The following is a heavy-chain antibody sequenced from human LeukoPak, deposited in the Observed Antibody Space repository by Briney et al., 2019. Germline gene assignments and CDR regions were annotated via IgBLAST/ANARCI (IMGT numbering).Heavy chain of an antibody. D-gene: IGHD4-23*01. CDR1: GYTFTGYY. CDR2: IKPNSGGT. Sequence: ASVKVSCKASGYTFTGYYMHWVRQAPGQGLEWMGWIKPNSGGTNYAQKFQGRVTMTRDTSISTAYMELSRLRSDDTAVYYCARDDYGGNSNPIDYWGQGTLVTVSS. J-gene: IGHJ4*02. V-gene: IGHV1-2*02. CDR3: ARDDYGGNSNPIDY.